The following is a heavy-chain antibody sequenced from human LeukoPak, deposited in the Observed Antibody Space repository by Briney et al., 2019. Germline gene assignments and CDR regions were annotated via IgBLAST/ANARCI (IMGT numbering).Heavy chain of an antibody. Sequence: SVKVSCKASGGTFSSYAISWVRQAPGQGLEWMGRIIPIFGTANYAQKFQGRVTITAGKSTSTAYMELSSLRSEDTAVYYCARGGYCSGGSCYPIDYWGQGTLVTVSS. CDR3: ARGGYCSGGSCYPIDY. D-gene: IGHD2-15*01. CDR2: IIPIFGTA. V-gene: IGHV1-69*06. J-gene: IGHJ4*02. CDR1: GGTFSSYA.